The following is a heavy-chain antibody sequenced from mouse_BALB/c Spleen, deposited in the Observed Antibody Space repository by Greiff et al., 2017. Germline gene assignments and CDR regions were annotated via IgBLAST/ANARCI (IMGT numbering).Heavy chain of an antibody. V-gene: IGHV2-9-2*01. Sequence: VQLQESGPGLVAPSQSLSITCTVSGFSLTSYDISWIRQPPGKGLEWLGVIWTGGGTNYNSAFMSRLSISKDNSKSQVFLKMNSLQTDDTAIYYCVRDLYAMDYWGQGTSVTVSS. CDR2: IWTGGGT. CDR1: GFSLTSYD. CDR3: VRDLYAMDY. J-gene: IGHJ4*01.